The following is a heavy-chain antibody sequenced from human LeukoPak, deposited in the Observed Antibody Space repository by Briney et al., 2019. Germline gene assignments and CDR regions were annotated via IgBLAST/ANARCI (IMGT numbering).Heavy chain of an antibody. CDR2: IHYTGST. CDR3: ARPHSYGGYYFDY. Sequence: SETLSLTCTVSGGSISTTSYYWAWIRQPPGKGLEWIGFIHYTGSTYYNPSLKGRVTLSVDTSKNQFSLKLTSVTAADTAVYSCARPHSYGGYYFDYWGQGTLVTVSS. J-gene: IGHJ4*02. CDR1: GGSISTTSYY. V-gene: IGHV4-39*01. D-gene: IGHD4-23*01.